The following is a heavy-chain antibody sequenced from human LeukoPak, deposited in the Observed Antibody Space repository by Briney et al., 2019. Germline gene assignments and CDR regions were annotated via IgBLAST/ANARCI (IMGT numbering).Heavy chain of an antibody. V-gene: IGHV3-48*04. CDR1: GFTFSSYS. Sequence: GGSLRLSCAASGFTFSSYSMNWIRQAPGKGLEWVSYISSSSSTIYYADSVKGRFTISRDNAKNSLYLQMNSLRAEDTAVYYCATPGGYSYGLHFDYWGQGTLVTVSS. D-gene: IGHD5-18*01. CDR3: ATPGGYSYGLHFDY. CDR2: ISSSSSTI. J-gene: IGHJ4*02.